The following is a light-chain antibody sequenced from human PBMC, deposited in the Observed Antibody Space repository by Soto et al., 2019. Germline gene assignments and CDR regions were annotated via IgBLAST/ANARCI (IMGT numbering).Light chain of an antibody. J-gene: IGKJ1*01. Sequence: DIQMTQSPSSLSASVGDRVTITCRASQSINRYLNWYQQKPGKAPKPLIYAASSLQSGVPSRFSGSGSGTDFTLTICSLQREDFATYYCQQSDSTPPTFGQGTKVEIK. V-gene: IGKV1-39*01. CDR1: QSINRY. CDR2: AAS. CDR3: QQSDSTPPT.